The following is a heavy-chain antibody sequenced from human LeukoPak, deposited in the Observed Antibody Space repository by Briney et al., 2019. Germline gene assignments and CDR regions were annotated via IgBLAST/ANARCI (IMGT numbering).Heavy chain of an antibody. CDR2: INQDGSQK. V-gene: IGHV3-7*01. J-gene: IGHJ4*02. Sequence: GGSLRLSCAASGFTFSNYWMHWVRQAPGKGLEWVANINQDGSQKYYVDSVKGRFTISRDNAKNSLYLQMNSLRAEDTAVYYCAQLHILWGQGTLVTVSS. CDR3: AQLHIL. D-gene: IGHD2-21*01. CDR1: GFTFSNYW.